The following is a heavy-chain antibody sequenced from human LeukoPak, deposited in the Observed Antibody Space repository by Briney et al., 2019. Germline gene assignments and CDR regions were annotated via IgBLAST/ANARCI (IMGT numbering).Heavy chain of an antibody. D-gene: IGHD1-1*01. J-gene: IGHJ3*02. CDR3: VAISPPRWNAAAFDI. Sequence: GGSLRLSCAASGFIFSSYEMNWVRQAPGKGLEWVSYISSRGTTIYYADSVKGRFTISRDNAKNSLYLQMNSLRAEDTDVYYCVAISPPRWNAAAFDIWGQGTMVTVSS. CDR1: GFIFSSYE. CDR2: ISSRGTTI. V-gene: IGHV3-48*03.